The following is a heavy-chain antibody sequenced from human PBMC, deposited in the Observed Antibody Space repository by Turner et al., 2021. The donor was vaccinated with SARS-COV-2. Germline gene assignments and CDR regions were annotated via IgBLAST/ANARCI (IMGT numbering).Heavy chain of an antibody. J-gene: IGHJ4*02. Sequence: VQLVESGGGLVKLGWSLSLSCAASGFTFSSYSRNWVRQAPGKGLEWVSSISSSSSYIYDADSVKERFTITSDNAKNSLYLQMNSLRAEDAAVFYCARVIRWGEDFWNGYYPGALDYWGQGTLVTVSS. CDR3: ARVIRWGEDFWNGYYPGALDY. V-gene: IGHV3-21*01. CDR2: ISSSSSYI. D-gene: IGHD3-3*01. CDR1: GFTFSSYS.